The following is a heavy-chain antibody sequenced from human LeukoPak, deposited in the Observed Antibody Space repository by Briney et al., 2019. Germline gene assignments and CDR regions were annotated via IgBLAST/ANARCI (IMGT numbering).Heavy chain of an antibody. CDR2: IIPIFGTA. D-gene: IGHD2-15*01. V-gene: IGHV1-69*05. J-gene: IGHJ6*02. CDR1: GGTFNSYA. CDR3: ATAGYCSGGSCYEDRWYYYYYGMDV. Sequence: SVKVSCKASGGTFNSYAISWVRQAPGQGLEWMGGIIPIFGTANYAQKVQGRVTITTDESTTTAYMELSSLRSEDTAVYYCATAGYCSGGSCYEDRWYYYYYGMDVWGQGTTVTVSS.